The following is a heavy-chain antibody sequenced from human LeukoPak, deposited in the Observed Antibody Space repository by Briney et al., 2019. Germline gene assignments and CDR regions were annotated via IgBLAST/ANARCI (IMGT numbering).Heavy chain of an antibody. J-gene: IGHJ3*02. CDR1: GFTFSSYA. CDR2: IGGRGGST. CDR3: ANVPSVDTAMVTALDAFDI. D-gene: IGHD5-18*01. Sequence: GGSLRLSCAASGFTFSSYAMSWVRQAPGKGLEWVSAIGGRGGSTYDADSVKGRFTISRDNSKNTLYLQMNSLRAEDTAVYYCANVPSVDTAMVTALDAFDIWGQGTMVTVSS. V-gene: IGHV3-23*01.